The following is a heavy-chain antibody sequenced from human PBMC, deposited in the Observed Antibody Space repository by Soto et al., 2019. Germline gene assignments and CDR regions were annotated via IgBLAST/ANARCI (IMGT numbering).Heavy chain of an antibody. V-gene: IGHV4-61*01. J-gene: IGHJ6*02. D-gene: IGHD3-22*01. CDR3: ARLYYDSSGPPGYYYGMDV. Sequence: PWETLSLTCTVSGGSVSSGSYYWSWIRQPPGKGLEWIGYIYYSGSTNYNPSLKSRVTISVDTSKNQFSLELSSVTAADTAVYYCARLYYDSSGPPGYYYGMDVWGQGTTVTVSS. CDR2: IYYSGST. CDR1: GGSVSSGSYY.